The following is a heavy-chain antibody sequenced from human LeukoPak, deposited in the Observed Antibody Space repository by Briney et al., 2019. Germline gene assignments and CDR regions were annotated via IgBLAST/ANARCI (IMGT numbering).Heavy chain of an antibody. CDR2: ISSGSGTI. V-gene: IGHV3-48*02. J-gene: IGHJ4*02. Sequence: GGSLRLSCAASGFTFSSYSINWVRQAPGKGLEWLSYISSGSGTIYYADSVKGRFTISRDNAKNPLYLQMNSLRDEDTAVYYCARGGLYSSSWSDYWGQGTLVTVSS. CDR1: GFTFSSYS. CDR3: ARGGLYSSSWSDY. D-gene: IGHD6-13*01.